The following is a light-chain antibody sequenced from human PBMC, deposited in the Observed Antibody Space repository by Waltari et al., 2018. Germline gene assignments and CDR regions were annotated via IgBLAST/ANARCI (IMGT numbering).Light chain of an antibody. Sequence: QSALTQPASVSGSPGQSITISCTGTTRDVGGYNYVPWYQQHPGKAPKLVIYDVNNRPSGVSNRFSGSKSGNTASLTISGLQTEDEADYHCSSYTGGTTLVVFGGGTKLTVL. CDR3: SSYTGGTTLVV. J-gene: IGLJ2*01. CDR2: DVN. V-gene: IGLV2-14*03. CDR1: TRDVGGYNY.